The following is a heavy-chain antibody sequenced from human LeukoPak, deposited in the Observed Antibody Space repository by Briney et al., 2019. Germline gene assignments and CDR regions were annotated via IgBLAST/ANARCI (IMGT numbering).Heavy chain of an antibody. V-gene: IGHV1-69*13. CDR1: GGTFSSYA. CDR3: ARGKVGASNIFDY. Sequence: VAPVKVSCKASGGTFSSYAISWVRQAPGQGLEWMGGIIPIFGTANYAQKFQGRVTITADESTSTAYMELSSLRSEDTAVYYCARGKVGASNIFDYWGQGTLVTVSS. J-gene: IGHJ4*02. CDR2: IIPIFGTA. D-gene: IGHD1-26*01.